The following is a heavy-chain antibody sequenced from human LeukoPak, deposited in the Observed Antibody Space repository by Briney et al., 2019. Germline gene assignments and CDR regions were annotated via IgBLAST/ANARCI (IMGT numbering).Heavy chain of an antibody. CDR2: IYYSGST. CDR1: GGSISSSSYY. V-gene: IGHV4-39*07. D-gene: IGHD3-22*01. J-gene: IGHJ3*02. CDR3: ARDPIYYDSSGYRTGAFDI. Sequence: KPSETLSLTCTVSGGSISSSSYYWGWIRQPPGKGLEWIGSIYYSGSTYYNPSLKSRVTISVDKSKNQFSLKLSSVTAADTAVYYCARDPIYYDSSGYRTGAFDIWGQGTMVTVSP.